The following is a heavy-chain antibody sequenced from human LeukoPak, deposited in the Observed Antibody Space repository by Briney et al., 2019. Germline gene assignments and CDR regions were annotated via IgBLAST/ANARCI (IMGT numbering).Heavy chain of an antibody. D-gene: IGHD2-21*02. V-gene: IGHV5-51*01. CDR2: IYPGDSDT. CDR3: ARQPYCGGDCYFYDY. CDR1: GYSFTSYW. J-gene: IGHJ4*02. Sequence: GESLKISCKGSGYSFTSYWIGWVRQMPGKGLEWMGIIYPGDSDTRYSPSFQGQVTISADKSISTAYLQWSSLKASDTAMYNCARQPYCGGDCYFYDYWGQGTLVTVSS.